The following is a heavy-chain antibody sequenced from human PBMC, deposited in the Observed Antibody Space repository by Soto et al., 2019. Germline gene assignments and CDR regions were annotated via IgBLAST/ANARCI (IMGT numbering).Heavy chain of an antibody. CDR1: GGSISSYY. CDR2: IHYSGST. V-gene: IGHV4-59*01. CDR3: ATGRFSAMIRGVIMFVP. J-gene: IGHJ5*02. Sequence: PSETLSLTCTVSGGSISSYYWNWIRQPPGKGLEWIGYIHYSGSTNYNPSLKSRVTISVDTSNNQFSLKLSSVTAADTAVYYCATGRFSAMIRGVIMFVPWGQGTLVTVSS. D-gene: IGHD3-10*01.